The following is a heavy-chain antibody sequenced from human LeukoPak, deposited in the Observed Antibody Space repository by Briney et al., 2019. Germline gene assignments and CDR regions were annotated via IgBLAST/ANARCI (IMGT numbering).Heavy chain of an antibody. J-gene: IGHJ2*01. CDR3: ARVLAGYYYDSSGYYHPWYFDL. V-gene: IGHV3-48*03. CDR2: ISSSGSSI. Sequence: PGGSLRLSCAASGFTFSSFEMNWVRQAPGKGLEWVSYISSSGSSIYYADSVKGRFTISRDNAENSLYLQVNSLRAEDTAVYYCARVLAGYYYDSSGYYHPWYFDLWGRGTLVTASS. CDR1: GFTFSSFE. D-gene: IGHD3-22*01.